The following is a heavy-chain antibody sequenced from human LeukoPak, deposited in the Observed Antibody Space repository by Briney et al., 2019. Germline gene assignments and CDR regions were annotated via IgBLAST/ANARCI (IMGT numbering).Heavy chain of an antibody. CDR3: AKDRHYGTSWYGAGDF. CDR2: VSTSSIYI. CDR1: GFTFSSYS. V-gene: IGHV3-21*04. D-gene: IGHD2-2*01. J-gene: IGHJ4*02. Sequence: GGSLRLSCAASGFTFSSYSMKWVRQAPGKGLEWVSSVSTSSIYIYYADSVKGRFTISRDNAKNSLYLQMNSLRAEDTAVYYCAKDRHYGTSWYGAGDFWGQGTLVTVSS.